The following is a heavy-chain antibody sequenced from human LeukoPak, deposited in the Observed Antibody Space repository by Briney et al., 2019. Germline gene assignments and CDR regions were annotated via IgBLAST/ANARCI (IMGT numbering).Heavy chain of an antibody. D-gene: IGHD2-15*01. V-gene: IGHV4-4*07. CDR2: VSTSGDT. CDR1: GDSINSHF. Sequence: AETLSLTCTVSGDSINSHFCSWIREHDGTGLERIGRVSTSGDTNYNPSLRSRITMSVDTSKNQFSLTLNSVTDADTAVYYCARGDIVLGGGRNWFDPWGQGTLVIVSS. J-gene: IGHJ5*02. CDR3: ARGDIVLGGGRNWFDP.